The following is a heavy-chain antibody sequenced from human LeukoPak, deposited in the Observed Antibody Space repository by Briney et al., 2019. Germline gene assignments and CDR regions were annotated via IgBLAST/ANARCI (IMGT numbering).Heavy chain of an antibody. CDR3: ARDSSGGYFDF. V-gene: IGHV3-74*01. Sequence: PGGSLRLSCAASGFTFRNYWMHWVRQAPGKGLVWVSRISTDGGTTGYADSVKGRFTSSRDNSKHTLHLQMNSLRVEDTAVYYCARDSSGGYFDFWGQGTLVTVSS. CDR2: ISTDGGTT. CDR1: GFTFRNYW. J-gene: IGHJ4*02. D-gene: IGHD3-10*01.